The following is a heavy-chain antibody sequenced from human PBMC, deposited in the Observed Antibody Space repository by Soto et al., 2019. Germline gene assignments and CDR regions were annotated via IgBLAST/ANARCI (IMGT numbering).Heavy chain of an antibody. D-gene: IGHD6-19*01. J-gene: IGHJ4*02. V-gene: IGHV1-2*02. CDR3: ARGPVAGHFDY. CDR1: GYTFTVYY. CDR2: INPKSGGT. Sequence: ASVKVSCKASGYTFTVYYMHWVRQAPGQGLEWMGWINPKSGGTMYPQKFQGRVTMTWDTSISTAYMALTRLRSDDTAVYYCARGPVAGHFDYWGQGTLVTVSS.